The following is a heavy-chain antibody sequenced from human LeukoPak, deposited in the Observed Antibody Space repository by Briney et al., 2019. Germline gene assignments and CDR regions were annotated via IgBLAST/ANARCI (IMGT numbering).Heavy chain of an antibody. CDR2: IYWNDDK. CDR3: AHTDRRLEPPVTFDY. V-gene: IGHV2-5*01. CDR1: GFSLSTSGVG. Sequence: SGPTLVKPTQPLTLTCTFSGFSLSTSGVGVGWIRQPPVKALEWLALIYWNDDKRYSPSLKSRLTITKDTSKNQVVLTMTNMDPVDTATYYCAHTDRRLEPPVTFDYWGQGTLVTVSS. J-gene: IGHJ4*02. D-gene: IGHD1-1*01.